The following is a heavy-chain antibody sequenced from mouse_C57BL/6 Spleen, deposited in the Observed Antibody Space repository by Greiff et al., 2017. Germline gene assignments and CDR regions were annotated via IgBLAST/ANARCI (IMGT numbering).Heavy chain of an antibody. CDR2: INPGSGGT. V-gene: IGHV1-54*01. D-gene: IGHD2-13*01. CDR3: ARCYGGDYHWYFDV. Sequence: VQLQQSGAELVRPGTSVKVSCKASGYAFTNYLIEWVKQRPGQGLEWIGVINPGSGGTYYNEKFKGKATLTAEKSSSTAYMQLSSLTSEGSAVYVGARCYGGDYHWYFDVWGTGTTVTVSS. J-gene: IGHJ1*03. CDR1: GYAFTNYL.